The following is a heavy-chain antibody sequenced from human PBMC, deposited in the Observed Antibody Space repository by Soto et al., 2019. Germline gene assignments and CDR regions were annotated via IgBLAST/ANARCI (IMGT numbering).Heavy chain of an antibody. V-gene: IGHV6-1*01. Sequence: PSQTLSLTCAISGDSVSSNSAAWNWIRQSPSRGLEWLGRTYYRSKWYNDYAVSVKSRITINPDTSKNQFSLQLNSVTPEDTAVYYCARGLDAPITGNHRGFDPWGQGTLVTVSS. D-gene: IGHD1-20*01. CDR1: GDSVSSNSAA. CDR2: TYYRSKWYN. J-gene: IGHJ5*02. CDR3: ARGLDAPITGNHRGFDP.